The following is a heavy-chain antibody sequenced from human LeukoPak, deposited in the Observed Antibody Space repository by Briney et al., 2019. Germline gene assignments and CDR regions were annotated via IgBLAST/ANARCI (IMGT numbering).Heavy chain of an antibody. V-gene: IGHV3-7*01. Sequence: GGSLRLSCAASGFTFSSYWMSWVRQAPGKGLEWVANIKQDGSEKYYVDSVKGRFTISRDNAKNSLYLQMNSLRAEDTAVYYCARDLSRGPLWEPGDYWGQGTLVTVSS. CDR3: ARDLSRGPLWEPGDY. CDR1: GFTFSSYW. CDR2: IKQDGSEK. J-gene: IGHJ4*02. D-gene: IGHD1-26*01.